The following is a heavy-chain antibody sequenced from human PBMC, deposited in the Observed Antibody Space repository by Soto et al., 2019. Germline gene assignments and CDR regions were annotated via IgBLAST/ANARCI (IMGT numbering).Heavy chain of an antibody. D-gene: IGHD4-17*01. CDR3: ARDATVVTSFDY. CDR2: INPNSGGT. V-gene: IGHV1-2*02. CDR1: GYTFTVYY. Sequence: SVMVSCTASGYTFTVYYMHWVRQAPGQGLEWMGWINPNSGGTNYAQKFQGRVTMTRDTSISTAYMELSRLRSDDTAVYYCARDATVVTSFDYWGQGTLVTVPQ. J-gene: IGHJ4*02.